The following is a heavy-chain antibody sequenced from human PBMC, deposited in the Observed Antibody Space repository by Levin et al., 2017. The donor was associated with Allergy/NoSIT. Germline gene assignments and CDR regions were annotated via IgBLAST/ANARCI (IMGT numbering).Heavy chain of an antibody. CDR3: ARPGRDFNAFDI. D-gene: IGHD3-9*01. CDR2: IYPGDSDT. CDR1: CSLFPRSW. V-gene: IGHV5-51*01. Sequence: SFPFSCSLFPRSWLGWVRQMPGKGLEWMGIIYPGDSDTRYSPSFQGQVTISSDQSISTAYLQWSSLKASDTAMYYCARPGRDFNAFDIWGQGTMVTVSS. J-gene: IGHJ3*02.